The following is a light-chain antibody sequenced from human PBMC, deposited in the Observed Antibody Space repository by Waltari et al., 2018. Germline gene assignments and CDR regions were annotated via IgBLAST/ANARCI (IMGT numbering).Light chain of an antibody. CDR3: SSLTGDSVVL. V-gene: IGLV2-14*01. CDR2: DVT. J-gene: IGLJ3*02. Sequence: QSALTQPASVSGSPGQSITISCTGTSSAVDGSDFVSWYQQHPGKAPQVIIFDVTNRPSGVSDRFSASKSGNTASLTISGLQPEDEADYYCSSLTGDSVVLFGGGTQVTVL. CDR1: SSAVDGSDF.